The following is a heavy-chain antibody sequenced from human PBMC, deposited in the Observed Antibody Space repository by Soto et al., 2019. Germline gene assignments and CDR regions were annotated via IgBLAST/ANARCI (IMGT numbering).Heavy chain of an antibody. CDR3: ARYRAVAGTTGWFDP. D-gene: IGHD6-19*01. J-gene: IGHJ5*02. CDR1: GGSISSYY. V-gene: IGHV4-59*01. Sequence: PSETLSLTCTVSGGSISSYYWSWIRQPPGKGLEWIGYIYYSGSTNYNPSLKSRVTISVDTSKNQFSLKLSSVTAADTAVYYCARYRAVAGTTGWFDPWGQGTLVTVSS. CDR2: IYYSGST.